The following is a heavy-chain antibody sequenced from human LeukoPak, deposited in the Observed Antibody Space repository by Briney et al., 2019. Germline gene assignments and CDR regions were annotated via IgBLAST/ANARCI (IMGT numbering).Heavy chain of an antibody. V-gene: IGHV3-23*01. CDR1: GFPLSSYA. CDR2: TSSSDAGT. CDR3: VLCGDYSGESAFDI. Sequence: PGGSLRLSCAVSGFPLSSYAMSWVRQAPGKGLEWVSATSSSDAGTYYADSVRGRFTISRDNAKNSLYLQMNSLRAEDTALYYCVLCGDYSGESAFDIWGQGTMVTVSS. D-gene: IGHD4-17*01. J-gene: IGHJ3*02.